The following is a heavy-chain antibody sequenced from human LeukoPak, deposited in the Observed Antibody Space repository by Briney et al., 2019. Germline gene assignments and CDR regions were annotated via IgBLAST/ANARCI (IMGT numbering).Heavy chain of an antibody. V-gene: IGHV4-38-2*02. D-gene: IGHD1-26*01. CDR1: GGSISSYY. Sequence: SETLSLTCTVSGGSISSYYWGWIRQPPGKGLEWIGSIYHSGSTYYNPSLKSRVTISVDTSKNQFSLKLSSVTAADTAVYYCARPYSGSYRAYFQHWGQGTLVTVSS. J-gene: IGHJ1*01. CDR2: IYHSGST. CDR3: ARPYSGSYRAYFQH.